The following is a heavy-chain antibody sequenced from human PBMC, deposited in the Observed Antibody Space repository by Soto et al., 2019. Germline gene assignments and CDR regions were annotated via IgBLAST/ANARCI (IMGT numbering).Heavy chain of an antibody. CDR3: ARNWAFDY. CDR1: GFPFSSYW. V-gene: IGHV3-7*04. D-gene: IGHD7-27*01. J-gene: IGHJ4*02. CDR2: IKQDGSEK. Sequence: EVQLVESGGGLVQPGGSLRLSCAASGFPFSSYWRTWVRQAPGKGLEWVANIKQDGSEKYYVDSVKGRFTISRDNAKNALYLQMNSLRAEDTAVYYCARNWAFDYWGQGILVTVSS.